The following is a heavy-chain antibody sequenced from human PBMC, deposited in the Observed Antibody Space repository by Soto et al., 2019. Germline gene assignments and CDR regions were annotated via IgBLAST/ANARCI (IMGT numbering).Heavy chain of an antibody. CDR2: VGGSGRTT. CDR3: AKSRYSDSSGDFYDY. CDR1: AFTFNNYA. J-gene: IGHJ4*02. D-gene: IGHD3-22*01. Sequence: EVQLLESGGGLVQPGGSLSLSCAASAFTFNNYAMSWVRQAPGKGLEWVSGVGGSGRTTYYADSVKGRFTISRDNSNNTLFLQMNSLRAEDTAVYYCAKSRYSDSSGDFYDYWGQGTLVTVSS. V-gene: IGHV3-23*01.